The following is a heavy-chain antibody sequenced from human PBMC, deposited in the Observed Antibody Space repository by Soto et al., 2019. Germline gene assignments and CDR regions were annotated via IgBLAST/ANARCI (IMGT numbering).Heavy chain of an antibody. Sequence: EVQLEESGGDLVQPGGSLRLSCAASGFTLSAYWMTWVRQAPGKGQEWVANINRDGSKKSYLDSVRGRFTISRDNVGNSLYLQMDSLRADDTSLYYCARDVSPGSSSLYLDAFDIWGQGTIVTVSS. CDR1: GFTLSAYW. CDR3: ARDVSPGSSSLYLDAFDI. J-gene: IGHJ3*02. CDR2: INRDGSKK. V-gene: IGHV3-7*05. D-gene: IGHD6-13*01.